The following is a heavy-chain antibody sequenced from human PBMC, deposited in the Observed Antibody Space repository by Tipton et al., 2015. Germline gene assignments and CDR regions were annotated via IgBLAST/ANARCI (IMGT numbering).Heavy chain of an antibody. CDR3: ASEWFRALDP. D-gene: IGHD3-10*01. J-gene: IGHJ5*02. CDR1: GYTFSAYY. CDR2: VFPDSGDT. Sequence: QSGPEVKKPGASVKVSCKASGYTFSAYYIHWVRQAPGQGLEWMGWVFPDSGDTDYSQKFQGRVTMTRDTSITTAYMELSSLTSDDTAVYYCASEWFRALDPWGQGTLVTVSS. V-gene: IGHV1-2*02.